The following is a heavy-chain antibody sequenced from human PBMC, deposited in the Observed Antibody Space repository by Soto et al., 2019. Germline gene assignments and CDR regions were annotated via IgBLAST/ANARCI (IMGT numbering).Heavy chain of an antibody. CDR1: GGSISSSSYY. J-gene: IGHJ5*02. CDR3: ARHKDSYGYARVNNWFDP. Sequence: SETLSLTCTVSGGSISSSSYYWGWIRQPPGKGLEWIGSIYYSGSTYYNPSLKSRVTISVDTSRNQFSLKLSSVTAADTAVYYCARHKDSYGYARVNNWFDPWGQGTLVTVSS. V-gene: IGHV4-39*01. D-gene: IGHD5-18*01. CDR2: IYYSGST.